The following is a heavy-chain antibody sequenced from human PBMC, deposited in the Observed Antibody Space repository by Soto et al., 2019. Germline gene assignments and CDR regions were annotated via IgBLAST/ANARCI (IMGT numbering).Heavy chain of an antibody. CDR3: AKVWSVAGTNEYFQH. Sequence: GGSLRLSCAASGFIFKDFAMSWVRQAPGKGLEWVSTITTSDDITYSADSVRGRFTISRDNSKNTLYLQMNSLRAEDTAVYYCAKVWSVAGTNEYFQHWGQGTLVTVSS. CDR2: ITTSDDIT. J-gene: IGHJ1*01. CDR1: GFIFKDFA. D-gene: IGHD6-19*01. V-gene: IGHV3-23*01.